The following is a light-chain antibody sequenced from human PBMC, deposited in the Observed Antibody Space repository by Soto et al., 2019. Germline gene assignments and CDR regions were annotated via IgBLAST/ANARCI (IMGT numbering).Light chain of an antibody. J-gene: IGKJ4*01. V-gene: IGKV1-6*01. CDR2: TAS. CDR1: QGIRSE. CDR3: IQDYNYPLT. Sequence: VQMTQSPSSLSASVGYRVTIICRASQGIRSELGWYQQKKGKAPNLLIYTASTLQSGVPSRFSGSGYGTDFNLTISSLQTEDFATYYCIQDYNYPLTFGGGTKVDIK.